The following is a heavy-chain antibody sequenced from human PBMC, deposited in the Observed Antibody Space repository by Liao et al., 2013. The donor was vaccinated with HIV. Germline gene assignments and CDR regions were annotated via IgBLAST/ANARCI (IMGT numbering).Heavy chain of an antibody. Sequence: QVQLQESGPGLVKPSQTLSLTCTVSGGSISSGSHYWSWIRQPAGKGLEWIGRIYTSGSTNYNPSLKSRVTISVDTSKNQFSLKLSSVTAADTAVYYCARGGRLRYFDWLLEEYFQHWGQGTLVTVSS. J-gene: IGHJ1*01. CDR1: GGSISSGSHY. V-gene: IGHV4-61*02. CDR2: IYTSGST. CDR3: ARGGRLRYFDWLLEEYFQH. D-gene: IGHD3-9*01.